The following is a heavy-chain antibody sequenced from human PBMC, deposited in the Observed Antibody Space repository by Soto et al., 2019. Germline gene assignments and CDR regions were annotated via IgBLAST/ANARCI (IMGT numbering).Heavy chain of an antibody. J-gene: IGHJ4*02. CDR1: GISFINHY. Sequence: ASVKVSCKASGISFINHYVHWVRQAPGQGPEWMGVINPAGSVAVYALKLQDRVAITTDTSTSTAYMELNSLTSEDTAVYYCARVPMGRYFDYWGQGTLVTVSS. CDR3: ARVPMGRYFDY. CDR2: INPAGSVA. V-gene: IGHV1-46*01. D-gene: IGHD1-26*01.